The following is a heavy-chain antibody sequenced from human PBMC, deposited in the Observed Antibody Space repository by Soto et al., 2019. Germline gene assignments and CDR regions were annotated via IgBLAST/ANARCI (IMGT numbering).Heavy chain of an antibody. CDR2: FDPEDGET. D-gene: IGHD1-1*01. J-gene: IGHJ4*02. CDR3: ATLAPRYNPLDFDY. Sequence: GASVKVSCKVSGYTLTELSMHWVRQAPGKGLEWMGGFDPEDGETIYAQKFQGRVTMTEDTSTDTAYMELSSLRSEDTAVYYCATLAPRYNPLDFDYWGQGTLVTVSS. CDR1: GYTLTELS. V-gene: IGHV1-24*01.